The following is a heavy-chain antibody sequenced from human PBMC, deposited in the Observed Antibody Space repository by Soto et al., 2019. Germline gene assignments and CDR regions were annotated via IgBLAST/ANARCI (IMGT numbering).Heavy chain of an antibody. Sequence: QVQLQESGPGLVKPSGTLSLTCAVSAGSISSSNWWTWVRQSPGKGLEWIGEIHHSGSTNYNPSLKSRVTMSIAKSKNQFSLKLTSVTAADTADYYCARTSYYDSSGYYNMDVWGQGTTVTVSS. CDR1: AGSISSSNW. V-gene: IGHV4-4*02. CDR3: ARTSYYDSSGYYNMDV. J-gene: IGHJ6*02. CDR2: IHHSGST. D-gene: IGHD3-22*01.